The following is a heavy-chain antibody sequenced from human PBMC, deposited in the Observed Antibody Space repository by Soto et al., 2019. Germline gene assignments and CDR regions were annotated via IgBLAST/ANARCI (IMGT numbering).Heavy chain of an antibody. V-gene: IGHV3-72*01. CDR1: GFSFSDHY. J-gene: IGHJ4*02. D-gene: IGHD1-20*01. CDR2: IRNKANSYTT. Sequence: ESGGGLVQPGGSLRLSCAASGFSFSDHYMEWVRQAPGKGLEWVGRIRNKANSYTTQYAAVVRGRFTLSRDDSKNSLFLEMNSLKTEDTAIYYCARTIMSSALHYFDYSGQGTLVTVSS. CDR3: ARTIMSSALHYFDY.